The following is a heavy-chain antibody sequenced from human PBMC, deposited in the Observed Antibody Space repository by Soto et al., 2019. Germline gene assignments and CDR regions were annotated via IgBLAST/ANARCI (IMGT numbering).Heavy chain of an antibody. CDR1: GFTFSGYS. Sequence: ASVKVSCKASGFTFSGYSLRWVRQARGQRLEWLGWIVVSSGSANYAQKFQDRVTITTDMSTSTAYMELSSLRSEDTAVYYFASERCDYGRNSDYWGQGTLVPV. D-gene: IGHD4-17*01. V-gene: IGHV1-58*01. J-gene: IGHJ4*01. CDR2: IVVSSGSA. CDR3: ASERCDYGRNSDY.